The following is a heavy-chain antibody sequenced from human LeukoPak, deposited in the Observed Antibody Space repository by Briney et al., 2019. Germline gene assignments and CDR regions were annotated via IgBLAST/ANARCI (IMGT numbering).Heavy chain of an antibody. V-gene: IGHV4-59*01. CDR2: IYYSGST. J-gene: IGHJ4*02. CDR3: ARYVSSSGYYSFDY. D-gene: IGHD3-22*01. CDR1: GGSISSYY. Sequence: SETLSLTCTVSGGSISSYYWSWIRQPPGKGLEWIGYIYYSGSTNYNPSLKSRVTISVDTSKNQFSLKLSSVTAADMAVYYCARYVSSSGYYSFDYWGQGTLVTVSS.